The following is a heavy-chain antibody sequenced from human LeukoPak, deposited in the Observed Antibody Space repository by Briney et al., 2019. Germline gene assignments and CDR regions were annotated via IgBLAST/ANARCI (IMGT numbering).Heavy chain of an antibody. D-gene: IGHD3-10*01. V-gene: IGHV1-2*02. CDR3: ARDRVTMVRGVRNWFDP. CDR2: INPNSGGT. CDR1: GYTFTGYY. J-gene: IGHJ5*02. Sequence: ASVTVSCKASGYTFTGYYMHWVRQAPGQGLEWMGWINPNSGGTNYAQKFQGRVTMTRDTSISTAYMELSRLRSDDTAVYYCARDRVTMVRGVRNWFDPWGQGTLVTVSS.